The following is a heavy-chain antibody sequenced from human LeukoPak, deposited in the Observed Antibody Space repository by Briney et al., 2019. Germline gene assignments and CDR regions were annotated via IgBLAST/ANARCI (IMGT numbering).Heavy chain of an antibody. Sequence: SEALSLTCAVYGGSFSGYYWSWIRQPPGKGLEWIGEINHSGSTNYNPSLKSRVTISVDTSKNQFSLKLSSVTAADTAVYYCARESRRDGYNYVLYWGQGTLVTVSS. CDR1: GGSFSGYY. J-gene: IGHJ4*02. D-gene: IGHD5-24*01. V-gene: IGHV4-34*09. CDR2: INHSGST. CDR3: ARESRRDGYNYVLY.